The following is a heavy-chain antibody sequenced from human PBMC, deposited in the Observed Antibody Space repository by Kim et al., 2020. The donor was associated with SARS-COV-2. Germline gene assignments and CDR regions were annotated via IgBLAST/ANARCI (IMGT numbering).Heavy chain of an antibody. Sequence: SETLSLTCTVSGGSISSGDYYWSWIRQPPGKGLEWIAYIYYSGRTYYNPSLKSRVTISVDTSKNQFSLKLSSVTAADTAVYYCARVLGYYASGSPFDPWGQGTLVTVSS. D-gene: IGHD3-10*01. CDR3: ARVLGYYASGSPFDP. J-gene: IGHJ5*02. CDR1: GGSISSGDYY. V-gene: IGHV4-30-4*01. CDR2: IYYSGRT.